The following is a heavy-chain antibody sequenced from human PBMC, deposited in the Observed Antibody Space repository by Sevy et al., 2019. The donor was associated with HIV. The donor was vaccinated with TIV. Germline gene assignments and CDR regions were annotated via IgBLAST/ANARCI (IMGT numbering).Heavy chain of an antibody. CDR2: IWSDGTYR. V-gene: IGHV3-33*01. CDR3: CLDTVMVLRH. Sequence: GGSLRLSCTSSGFTFSAYGVHWVRQAPGKGLEWVALIWSDGTYRYYSDSVRGRFTISRDDSKNAVALQMNSLRAEDTAVYYCCLDTVMVLRHWGPGTLVTVSS. D-gene: IGHD5-18*01. CDR1: GFTFSAYG. J-gene: IGHJ4*02.